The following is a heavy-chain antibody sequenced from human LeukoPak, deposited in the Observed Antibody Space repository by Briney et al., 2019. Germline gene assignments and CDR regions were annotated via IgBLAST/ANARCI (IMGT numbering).Heavy chain of an antibody. J-gene: IGHJ6*03. V-gene: IGHV3-30*01. Sequence: GRSLRLSCAASGFTFSSYAMHWVRQAPGKGLEWVAVISYDGSNKYYADSVKGRFTISGDNSKNTLYLQMNSLRAEDTAVYYCARDRQLVVPAAPIYYYYYVDVWGKGTTVTVSS. CDR1: GFTFSSYA. CDR2: ISYDGSNK. CDR3: ARDRQLVVPAAPIYYYYYVDV. D-gene: IGHD2-2*01.